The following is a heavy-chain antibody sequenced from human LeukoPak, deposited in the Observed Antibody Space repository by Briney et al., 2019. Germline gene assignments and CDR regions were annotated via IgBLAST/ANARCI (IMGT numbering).Heavy chain of an antibody. CDR2: FDPEDGET. CDR3: ATAIRSFGVVGPYGMDV. D-gene: IGHD3-3*01. J-gene: IGHJ6*02. V-gene: IGHV1-24*01. CDR1: GYTLTELS. Sequence: EASVKVSCKVSGYTLTELSMHWVRQAPGKGLEWMGGFDPEDGETIYAQKFQGRVTMTEDTSTDTAYMELSSLRSEDTAVYYCATAIRSFGVVGPYGMDVWGQGTTVTVSS.